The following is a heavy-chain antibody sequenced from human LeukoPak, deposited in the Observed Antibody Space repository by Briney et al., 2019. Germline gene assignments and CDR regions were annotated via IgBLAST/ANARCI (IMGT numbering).Heavy chain of an antibody. CDR1: GYTFTGYY. CDR3: ARSRIVGATRGRDYYYMDV. J-gene: IGHJ6*03. V-gene: IGHV1-2*02. CDR2: INPNSGGT. D-gene: IGHD1-26*01. Sequence: GASVKVSCKASGYTFTGYYTHWVRQAPGQGLEWMGWINPNSGGTNYAQKFQGRVTMTRDTSISTAYMELSRLRSHDTAVYYCARSRIVGATRGRDYYYMDVWGKGTTVTVSS.